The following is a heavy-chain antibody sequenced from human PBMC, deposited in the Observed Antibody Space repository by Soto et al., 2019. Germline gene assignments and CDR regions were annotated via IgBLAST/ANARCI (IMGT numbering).Heavy chain of an antibody. J-gene: IGHJ4*02. CDR3: AHYTTVYFDY. D-gene: IGHD2-2*02. CDR2: LYWDDDK. V-gene: IGHV2-5*02. Sequence: QITLKESGPTLVKPTETLTLTCTFSGFSLSSSEMGVGWIRQPPGKALECLALLYWDDDKLYSSSLKSRLTITKDTSKNQVVLTMTNMDPVDTATYYCAHYTTVYFDYWGQGTLVTVSS. CDR1: GFSLSSSEMG.